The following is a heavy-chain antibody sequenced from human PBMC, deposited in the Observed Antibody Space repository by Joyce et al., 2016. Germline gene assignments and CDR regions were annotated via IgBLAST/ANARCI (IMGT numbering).Heavy chain of an antibody. D-gene: IGHD2-15*01. CDR3: ARLSPKYCSGGSCYSDY. Sequence: EVQLVQSGAEVKKPGESLKISCKGSGYSFTSYWIGWGRQMPGKGLEWMGIIYPGDSDTRYSPSFQGQVTISADKSISNAYLQGSSLKASDTAMYYCARLSPKYCSGGSCYSDYWGQGTLVTVSS. V-gene: IGHV5-51*01. CDR2: IYPGDSDT. J-gene: IGHJ4*02. CDR1: GYSFTSYW.